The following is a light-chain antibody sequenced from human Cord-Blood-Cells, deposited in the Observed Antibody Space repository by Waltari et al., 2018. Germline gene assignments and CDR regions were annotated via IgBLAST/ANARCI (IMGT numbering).Light chain of an antibody. CDR3: CSYVGSRV. V-gene: IGLV2-23*01. CDR1: SSDVGSYNL. J-gene: IGLJ3*02. Sequence: QSALTQPASVSGSPGQSITISCTGTSSDVGSYNLVSWYQQHPGKAPKLMIYEGSKRPSGVSNRCSCSKSGNTASLTISGLQAEDEADYYCCSYVGSRVFGGGTKLTVL. CDR2: EGS.